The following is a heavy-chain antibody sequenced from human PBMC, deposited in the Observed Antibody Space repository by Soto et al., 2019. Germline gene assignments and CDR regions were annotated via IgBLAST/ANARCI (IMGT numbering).Heavy chain of an antibody. CDR3: ARSSSIAARAEYFQH. CDR2: INAGNGNT. D-gene: IGHD6-6*01. Sequence: ASVKVSCKASGYTFTSYAMHWVRQAPGQRLEWMGWINAGNGNTKYSQKFQGRVTITRDTSASTAYMELSSLRSEDTAVYYCARSSSIAARAEYFQHWGQGTLVTVSS. J-gene: IGHJ1*01. CDR1: GYTFTSYA. V-gene: IGHV1-3*01.